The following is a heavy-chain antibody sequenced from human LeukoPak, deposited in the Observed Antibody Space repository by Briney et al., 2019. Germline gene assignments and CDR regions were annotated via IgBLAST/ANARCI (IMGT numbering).Heavy chain of an antibody. CDR2: IYYSGST. V-gene: IGHV4-59*01. CDR1: GGSFSGYY. D-gene: IGHD3-10*01. CDR3: ARDPQPFSFGSGSRLVDYGLDV. Sequence: SETLSLTCAVYGGSFSGYYWSWIRQPPGKGLEWIGYIYYSGSTNYNPSLKSRVTISVDTSKNQFSLKLSSVTAADTAVYYCARDPQPFSFGSGSRLVDYGLDVWGQGTTVTVSS. J-gene: IGHJ6*02.